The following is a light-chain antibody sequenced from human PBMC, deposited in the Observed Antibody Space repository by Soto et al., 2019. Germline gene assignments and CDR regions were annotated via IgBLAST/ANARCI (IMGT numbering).Light chain of an antibody. CDR1: QSVSSY. J-gene: IGKJ4*01. V-gene: IGKV3-11*01. Sequence: EIVLTQSPATLSLSPGERATLSCRASQSVSSYLAWYQQKHAQAPRLLIYDASNRATGIPARFSGSGSGTDFTLTISSLEPEDFAVYYCQQPGPLIFGGGTKVELK. CDR3: QQPGPLI. CDR2: DAS.